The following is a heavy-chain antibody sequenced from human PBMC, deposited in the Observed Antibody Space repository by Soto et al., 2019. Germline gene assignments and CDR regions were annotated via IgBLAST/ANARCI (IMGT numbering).Heavy chain of an antibody. Sequence: QVQLVQSGAEVKKPGASVKVSCKASGYTFTSYGISWVRQAPGQGLERLGWINGYNGNTNYAQKLQGRVTMTTDTSTSTAYMELRSLRSDDTAMYYCARMGDVPYYYYGMDVWGQGTTVTVSS. V-gene: IGHV1-18*01. CDR3: ARMGDVPYYYYGMDV. J-gene: IGHJ6*02. CDR2: INGYNGNT. CDR1: GYTFTSYG. D-gene: IGHD3-16*01.